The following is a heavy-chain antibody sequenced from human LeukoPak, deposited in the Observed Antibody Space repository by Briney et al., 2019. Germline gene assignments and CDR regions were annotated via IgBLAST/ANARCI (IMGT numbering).Heavy chain of an antibody. V-gene: IGHV3-21*01. Sequence: PGGSLRLSCAASGFTFSSYSMNWVRQAPGKGLEWVSSISSSSSYIYYADSVKGRFTISRDNARNSLYLRMNSLRAEDTAVYYCARDREALFPGAFDIWGQGTMVTVSS. CDR2: ISSSSSYI. D-gene: IGHD3-10*02. CDR3: ARDREALFPGAFDI. J-gene: IGHJ3*02. CDR1: GFTFSSYS.